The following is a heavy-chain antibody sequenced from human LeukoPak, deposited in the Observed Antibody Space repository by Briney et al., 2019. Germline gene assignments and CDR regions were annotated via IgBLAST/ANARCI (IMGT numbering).Heavy chain of an antibody. CDR2: IGGVGGDT. J-gene: IGHJ6*02. CDR3: TRIGAGGYDFDYDLYYYGMVV. Sequence: GGSLRLSCAAYRFTFIGYTMNWVRQAPGKGLEWVATIGGVGGDTYYADSVNGRFTISRDNSKNTLNLQMNSLRAEDTAVYYCTRIGAGGYDFDYDLYYYGMVVWGQGTTVTVSS. CDR1: RFTFIGYT. D-gene: IGHD5-12*01. V-gene: IGHV3-23*01.